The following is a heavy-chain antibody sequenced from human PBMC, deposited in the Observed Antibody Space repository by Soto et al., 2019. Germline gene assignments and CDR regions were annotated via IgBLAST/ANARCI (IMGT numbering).Heavy chain of an antibody. CDR1: GYTFTNYG. J-gene: IGHJ4*02. V-gene: IGHV1-18*01. Sequence: QVQLVQSGVEVKKPGASVKVSCKAMGYTFTNYGLIWVRQAPGEGLEWLGWISAYNGHTKYAQKVQDRVTLTTDTSASTAYLELRSLTSDDTAVYYCVRGDGGYFDQWGQGTLVLVSS. CDR3: VRGDGGYFDQ. D-gene: IGHD3-16*01. CDR2: ISAYNGHT.